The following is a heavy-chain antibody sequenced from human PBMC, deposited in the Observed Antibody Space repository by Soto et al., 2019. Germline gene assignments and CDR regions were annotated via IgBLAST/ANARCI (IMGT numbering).Heavy chain of an antibody. CDR1: GGTFSSYA. D-gene: IGHD3-22*01. CDR2: IIPIFGTA. J-gene: IGHJ4*02. Sequence: SVKVSCKASGGTFSSYAISWVLQAPGQGLEWMGGIIPIFGTANYAQKFQGRVTITADESTSTAYMELSSLRSEDTAVYYCARSRNRTYYYDSSGYSLDYWGQGTLVTVSS. CDR3: ARSRNRTYYYDSSGYSLDY. V-gene: IGHV1-69*13.